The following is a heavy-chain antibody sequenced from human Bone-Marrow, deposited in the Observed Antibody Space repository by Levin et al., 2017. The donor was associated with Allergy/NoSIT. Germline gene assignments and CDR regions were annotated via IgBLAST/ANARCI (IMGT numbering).Heavy chain of an antibody. J-gene: IGHJ3*02. D-gene: IGHD3-9*01. V-gene: IGHV3-30*04. CDR1: GFTFSSYA. CDR2: ISYDGSNK. Sequence: GESLKISCAASGFTFSSYAMHWVRQAPGKGLEWVAVISYDGSNKYYADSVKGRFTISRDNSKNTLYLQMNSLRAEDTAVYYCASEADYDILTGYNFGAFDIWGQGTMVTVSS. CDR3: ASEADYDILTGYNFGAFDI.